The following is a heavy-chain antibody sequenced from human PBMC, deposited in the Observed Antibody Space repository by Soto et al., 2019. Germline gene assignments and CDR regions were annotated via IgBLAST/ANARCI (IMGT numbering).Heavy chain of an antibody. CDR2: IIPILGIA. V-gene: IGHV1-69*08. CDR1: GGTFSSYT. CDR3: ARDKPYYYYGMDV. Sequence: QVQLVQSGAEVKKPGSSVKVSCKASGGTFSSYTISWVRQAPGQGLEWMGRIIPILGIANYAQKFQGRVTSTAHKSTSPAYMALSSLRSEATAVYYCARDKPYYYYGMDVWGQGPTVTVSS. J-gene: IGHJ6*02.